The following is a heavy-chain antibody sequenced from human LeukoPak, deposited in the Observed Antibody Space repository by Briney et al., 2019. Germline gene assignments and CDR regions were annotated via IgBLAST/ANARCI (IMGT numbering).Heavy chain of an antibody. CDR2: INPNSGGT. CDR1: GYTFTGYY. J-gene: IGHJ5*02. V-gene: IGHV1-2*02. D-gene: IGHD3-10*01. CDR3: ARMVSRYYMVRGVFNWFDP. Sequence: GASVKVSCKASGYTFTGYYMHWVRQAPGQGLEWMGWINPNSGGTNYAQKFQGRVTMTRDTSISTAYMELSRLRSDDTAVYYCARMVSRYYMVRGVFNWFDPWGQGTLVTVSS.